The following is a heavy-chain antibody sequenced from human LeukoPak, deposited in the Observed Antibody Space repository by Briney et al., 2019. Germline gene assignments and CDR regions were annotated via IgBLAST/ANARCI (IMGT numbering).Heavy chain of an antibody. Sequence: SGPTLVKPTQTLTLTCTFSGFSLSTSGVGVGWIRQPQGKALEWIALIFWDDDKRYSPSLSNRLTITKDSSKNQVFLTMTKVDPVDTATYYCARRCSSASCFRYWGQGTLVTVSS. V-gene: IGHV2-5*02. CDR2: IFWDDDK. D-gene: IGHD2-2*01. CDR3: ARRCSSASCFRY. CDR1: GFSLSTSGVG. J-gene: IGHJ4*02.